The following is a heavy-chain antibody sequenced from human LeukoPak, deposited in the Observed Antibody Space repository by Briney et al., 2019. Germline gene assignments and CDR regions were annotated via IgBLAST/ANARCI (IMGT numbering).Heavy chain of an antibody. J-gene: IGHJ6*02. CDR2: INPNTGGT. D-gene: IGHD3-9*01. CDR3: ASGILTGYPPVYYYYGMDV. V-gene: IGHV1-2*06. CDR1: GYTFTGYH. Sequence: ASVKVSCKASGYTFTGYHMHWVRQAPGQRLEWMGRINPNTGGTDYAQKFQGRVTMTRDTSISTAYMDLSRLRSDDTAVYYCASGILTGYPPVYYYYGMDVWGQGTTVTVSS.